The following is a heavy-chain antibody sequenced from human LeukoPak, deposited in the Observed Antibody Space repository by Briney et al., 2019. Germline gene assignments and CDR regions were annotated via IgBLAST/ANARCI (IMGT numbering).Heavy chain of an antibody. J-gene: IGHJ4*02. CDR1: GGSISNDY. CDR3: ARDYSDYGHFDY. CDR2: IYHTGST. Sequence: PSETLSLTCTVSGGSISNDYWGWIRQPPGKGLEWIASIYHTGSTYYNPSLESRVTISVDTSKNQFSLKLNSVTAADTAVYYCARDYSDYGHFDYWGQGTLVTVSS. V-gene: IGHV4-59*01. D-gene: IGHD4-11*01.